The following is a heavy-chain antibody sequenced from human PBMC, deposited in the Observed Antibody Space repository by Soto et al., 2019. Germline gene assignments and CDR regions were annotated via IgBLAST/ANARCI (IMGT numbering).Heavy chain of an antibody. CDR1: GFTFSGYE. J-gene: IGHJ6*02. V-gene: IGHV3-48*03. CDR3: ASRAYNYGPNVYYAYSGLDV. CDR2: ISGSGTTI. Sequence: GGSLRLSCAASGFTFSGYEMNWVRQAPGKGLEWVSYISGSGTTIYYADSVKGRFTISRDNAKKSLFLQMNSLRAEETAVYYCASRAYNYGPNVYYAYSGLDVWGQGTTVTVSS. D-gene: IGHD5-18*01.